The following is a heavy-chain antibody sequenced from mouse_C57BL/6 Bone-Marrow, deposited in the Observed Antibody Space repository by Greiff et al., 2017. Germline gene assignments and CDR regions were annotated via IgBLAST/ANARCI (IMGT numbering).Heavy chain of an antibody. Sequence: QVQLQQSGPELVKPGASVKLSCKASGYTFTSYDINWVKQRPGQGLEWIGWIYPRDGSTKYNEKVKGKGTLTVETSSSTAYMELHSLTSEDSAVYFWARSGDGYYERDAMAYWGQGTAVTVSS. CDR3: ARSGDGYYERDAMAY. V-gene: IGHV1-85*01. CDR1: GYTFTSYD. J-gene: IGHJ4*01. CDR2: IYPRDGST. D-gene: IGHD2-3*01.